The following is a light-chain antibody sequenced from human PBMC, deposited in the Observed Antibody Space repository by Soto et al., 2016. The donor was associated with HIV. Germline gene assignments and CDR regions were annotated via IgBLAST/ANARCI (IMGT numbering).Light chain of an antibody. CDR3: QQYDNLPHTLT. CDR1: QDISNY. J-gene: IGKJ4*01. CDR2: DAS. V-gene: IGKV1-33*01. Sequence: DIQMTQSPSSLSASVGDRVTITCQASQDISNYLNWYQQKPGKAPKLLIYDASNLETGVPSRFSGSGSGTDFTFTISSLQPGDIATYYCQQYDNLPHTLTFGGGTKVEIK.